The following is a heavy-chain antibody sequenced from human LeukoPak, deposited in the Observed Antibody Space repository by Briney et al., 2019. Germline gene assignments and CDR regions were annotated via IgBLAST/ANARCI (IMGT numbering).Heavy chain of an antibody. CDR2: ISYDGSNK. CDR3: ARDWFGELFDY. V-gene: IGHV3-30*03. D-gene: IGHD3-10*01. CDR1: GFTFSHYG. Sequence: GGSLRLSCAASGFTFSHYGVHWVRQAPGKGLEWVAVISYDGSNKYYADSVKGRFTISRDNSKNTVFLQMNSLRAEDTAVYYCARDWFGELFDYWGQGTLVTVSS. J-gene: IGHJ4*02.